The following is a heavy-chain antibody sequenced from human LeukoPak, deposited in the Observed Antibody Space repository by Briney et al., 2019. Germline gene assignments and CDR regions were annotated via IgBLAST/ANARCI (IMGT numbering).Heavy chain of an antibody. Sequence: SVKVSCKASGFTFSSSAMQWVRQARGQRLEWIGWIVVGSGNTNYAQKFQERVTTTRDISTSTAYMELSSLKSEDTAVYYCAARSGYHYGMDVWGQGTTVTVSS. V-gene: IGHV1-58*02. CDR2: IVVGSGNT. CDR1: GFTFSSSA. CDR3: AARSGYHYGMDV. D-gene: IGHD5-12*01. J-gene: IGHJ6*02.